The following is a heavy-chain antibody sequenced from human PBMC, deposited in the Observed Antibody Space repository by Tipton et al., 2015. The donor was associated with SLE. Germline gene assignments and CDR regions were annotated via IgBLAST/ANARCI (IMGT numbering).Heavy chain of an antibody. J-gene: IGHJ3*02. CDR2: IYSGGST. D-gene: IGHD3-3*01. CDR1: GFTVSSNY. Sequence: SLRLSCAASGFTVSSNYMSWVRQAPGKGLEWVSVIYSGGSTYYADSVKGRFTISRDNSKNTLYLQMNSLRAEDTAVYYCARDGPYYDFWSGMGTFDIWGQGTMVTVSS. CDR3: ARDGPYYDFWSGMGTFDI. V-gene: IGHV3-53*05.